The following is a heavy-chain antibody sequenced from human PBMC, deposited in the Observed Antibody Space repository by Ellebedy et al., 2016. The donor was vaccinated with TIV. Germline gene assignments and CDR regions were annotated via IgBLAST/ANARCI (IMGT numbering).Heavy chain of an antibody. Sequence: GESLKISCKGSGHSFSNYWIAWVRQLPGKGPEWMGIIYPSDSDTRYSPSFQGQVTISADKSISTAYLQWSSLKASDTAIYYCARGEESGSSWFAYWGRGTLVTVSS. CDR3: ARGEESGSSWFAY. CDR2: IYPSDSDT. J-gene: IGHJ4*02. CDR1: GHSFSNYW. V-gene: IGHV5-51*01. D-gene: IGHD6-13*01.